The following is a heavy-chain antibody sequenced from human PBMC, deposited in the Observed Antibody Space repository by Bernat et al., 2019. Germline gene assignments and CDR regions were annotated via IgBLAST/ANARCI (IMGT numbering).Heavy chain of an antibody. CDR3: ARRGGVTTDYYYMDV. V-gene: IGHV4-39*01. CDR1: GGSISITSYY. Sequence: QMQLEESGPGLLKPLETLSLNCSVSGGSISITSYYWGWVRQPPGEGLEWIGTVYYSGTTNFSPSLKSRATISVDTSKNQFSLKLSSVTATDTAVYYCARRGGVTTDYYYMDVWGKGTTVTVSS. D-gene: IGHD4-17*01. CDR2: VYYSGTT. J-gene: IGHJ6*03.